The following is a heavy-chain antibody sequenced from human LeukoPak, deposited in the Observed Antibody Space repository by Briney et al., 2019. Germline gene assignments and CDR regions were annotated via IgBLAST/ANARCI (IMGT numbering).Heavy chain of an antibody. V-gene: IGHV1-69*11. D-gene: IGHD2-2*01. CDR1: RRTFSSYA. J-gene: IGHJ3*02. CDR2: IIPILGTA. CDR3: VRFICSSTSCYANAFDI. Sequence: SVKVSCKASRRTFSSYAISWVRQAPGQGLEWMGRIIPILGTANHAQKFQGRVTITTDESTSTAYMELSSLRCEDTAVYYCVRFICSSTSCYANAFDIWGQGTMVTVSS.